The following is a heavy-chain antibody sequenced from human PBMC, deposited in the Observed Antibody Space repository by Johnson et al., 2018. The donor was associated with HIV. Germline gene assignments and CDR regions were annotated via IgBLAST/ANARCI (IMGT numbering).Heavy chain of an antibody. J-gene: IGHJ3*02. CDR1: GFTFSSYD. D-gene: IGHD3-10*01. CDR3: ARSITMVRGVIGGAFDI. CDR2: IGTAGDT. V-gene: IGHV3-13*01. Sequence: VQLVESGGGLVQPGGSLRLSCAASGFTFSSYDMHWVRQATGKGLEWVSAIGTAGDTYYPGSVKGRFTISRENAKNSLYLQMNSLRAGDTAVYYCARSITMVRGVIGGAFDIWGQWTMVTVSS.